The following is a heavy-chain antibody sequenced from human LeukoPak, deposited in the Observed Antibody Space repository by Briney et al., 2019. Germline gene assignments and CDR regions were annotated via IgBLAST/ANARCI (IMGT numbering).Heavy chain of an antibody. V-gene: IGHV3-7*03. Sequence: PGGSLGLSCAASGFTFSSYWMSRVRQAPGKGLEWVANIKQDGSEKYYVDSVKGRFTISRDNAKNSLYLQMNSLRAEDTAVYYCTKDQTGDGYNSVWGRGTLVTVSS. D-gene: IGHD5-24*01. CDR3: TKDQTGDGYNSV. J-gene: IGHJ4*02. CDR2: IKQDGSEK. CDR1: GFTFSSYW.